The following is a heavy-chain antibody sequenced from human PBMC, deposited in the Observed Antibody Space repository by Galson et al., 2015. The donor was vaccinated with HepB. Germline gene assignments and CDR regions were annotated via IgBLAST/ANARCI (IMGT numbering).Heavy chain of an antibody. D-gene: IGHD3-22*01. J-gene: IGHJ4*02. V-gene: IGHV3-7*03. CDR1: GFTFSSYW. CDR2: IKQDGSEK. Sequence: SLRLSCAASGFTFSSYWMSWVRQAPGKGLEWVANIKQDGSEKYYVDSVKGRFTISRDNAKNSLYLQMNSLRAEDTAVYYCARDRSSSSSGYYEFDYWGQGTLVTVSS. CDR3: ARDRSSSSSGYYEFDY.